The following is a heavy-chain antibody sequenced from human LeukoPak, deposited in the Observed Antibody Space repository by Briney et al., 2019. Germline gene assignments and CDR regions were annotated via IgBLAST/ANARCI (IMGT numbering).Heavy chain of an antibody. CDR2: IDNSGGT. CDR1: GYTFTDYY. V-gene: IGHV1-2*02. J-gene: IGHJ4*02. CDR3: ARGGWLVK. D-gene: IGHD6-19*01. Sequence: ASVKVSCKASGYTFTDYYIHWVRQAPGQGLERMGWIDNSGGTSYAQNFQGRVTMTRDTSISTAYMELSRLRSDDTAVYYCARGGWLVKWGQGTLVTVSS.